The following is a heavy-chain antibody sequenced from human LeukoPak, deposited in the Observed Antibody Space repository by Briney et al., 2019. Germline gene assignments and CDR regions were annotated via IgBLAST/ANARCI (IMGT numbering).Heavy chain of an antibody. J-gene: IGHJ4*02. V-gene: IGHV3-30*18. CDR3: AKWGARYSYGYGGDY. CDR2: ISYDGSNK. D-gene: IGHD5-18*01. Sequence: GGSLRLSCAASGFTFSSYGMHWVRQAPGKGLEWVAVISYDGSNKYYADSVKGRFTISRDNSKNKLYLQMNSLRAEDTAVYYCAKWGARYSYGYGGDYWGQGTLVTVSS. CDR1: GFTFSSYG.